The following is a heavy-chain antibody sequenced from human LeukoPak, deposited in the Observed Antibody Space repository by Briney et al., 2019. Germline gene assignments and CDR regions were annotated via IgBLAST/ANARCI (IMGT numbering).Heavy chain of an antibody. D-gene: IGHD3-10*01. V-gene: IGHV3-23*01. Sequence: PGESLRLSCAASGFTFSIYAMSWVRQAPGKGLEWVSVISRSGDRTHYTDSVKGRFTISRDNSKDTLYLQMNSLRAEDTAVYYCAKDYYGSGTHYEYDAFDIWGQGTMVTVSS. CDR1: GFTFSIYA. CDR2: ISRSGDRT. J-gene: IGHJ3*02. CDR3: AKDYYGSGTHYEYDAFDI.